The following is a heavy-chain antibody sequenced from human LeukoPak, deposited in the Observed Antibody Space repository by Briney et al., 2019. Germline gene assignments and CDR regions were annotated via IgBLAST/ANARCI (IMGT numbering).Heavy chain of an antibody. V-gene: IGHV3-11*01. CDR1: IFTFSDYY. D-gene: IGHD3-10*01. CDR3: ARDDYPSGSLGMDV. CDR2: ISSSGSTI. J-gene: IGHJ6*02. Sequence: GGSLRLSCAASIFTFSDYYISWIRQAPGKGLEWVSYISSSGSTIYYADSVKGRFTISRDNAKNSLYLQMNSLRAEDTAVYYCARDDYPSGSLGMDVWGQGTTVTVSS.